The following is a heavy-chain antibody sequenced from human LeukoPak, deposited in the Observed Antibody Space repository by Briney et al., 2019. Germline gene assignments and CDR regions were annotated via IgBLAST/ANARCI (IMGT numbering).Heavy chain of an antibody. CDR3: ARLPRGDYYYYGMDV. J-gene: IGHJ6*02. V-gene: IGHV4-61*02. D-gene: IGHD3-10*01. Sequence: PSETLSLTCTVSGGSISSGSYYWSWIRQPAGKGLEGIGRIYTSGSTNYNPSLKSRVTISVDTSKNQFSLKLSSVTAADTAVYYCARLPRGDYYYYGMDVWGQGTTVTVSS. CDR1: GGSISSGSYY. CDR2: IYTSGST.